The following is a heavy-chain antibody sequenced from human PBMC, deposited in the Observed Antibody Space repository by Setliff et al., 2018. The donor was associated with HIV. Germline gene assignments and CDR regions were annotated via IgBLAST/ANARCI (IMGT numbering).Heavy chain of an antibody. D-gene: IGHD2-2*01. CDR1: GGSISTRSPYY. Sequence: SETLSLTCSVSGGSISTRSPYYWGWIRQPPGKGLEWIGSISYSGTTYYNPSLKSRVTISVDTSKNQFSLRLRSVTAVDTAVYYCARSSIVQVPAAPDAPFDVWGQGTMVTVSS. CDR2: ISYSGTT. CDR3: ARSSIVQVPAAPDAPFDV. V-gene: IGHV4-39*07. J-gene: IGHJ3*01.